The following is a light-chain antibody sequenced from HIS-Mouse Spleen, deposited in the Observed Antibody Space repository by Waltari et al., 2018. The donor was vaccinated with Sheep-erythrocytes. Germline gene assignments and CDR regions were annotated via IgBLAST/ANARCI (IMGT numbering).Light chain of an antibody. CDR1: SSDVGGYNY. CDR3: CSYAGSYNHV. J-gene: IGLJ1*01. Sequence: QSALTQPRSVSGSPGQSVTISCTGTSSDVGGYNYVSWYQQQPGKAPKPMNYDVSKRPSGVPDRFSGAKSGNTASLTISGLQAEDEADYYCCSYAGSYNHVFATGTKVTVL. CDR2: DVS. V-gene: IGLV2-11*01.